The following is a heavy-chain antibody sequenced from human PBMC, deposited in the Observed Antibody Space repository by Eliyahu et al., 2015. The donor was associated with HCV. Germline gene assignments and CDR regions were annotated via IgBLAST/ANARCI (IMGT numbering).Heavy chain of an antibody. CDR1: GDSISTYY. CDR2: IYYSGGT. Sequence: QVQLQESGPGLVKPSETLSLTCTVSGDSISTYYWSWIRQPPGKGLEWIGYIYYSGGTNYNPSLKSRVTISVETSKNQFSLKLSSVTAADTAVYYCARDGLRYSSGWVNWFDPWGQGTLVTVSS. CDR3: ARDGLRYSSGWVNWFDP. D-gene: IGHD6-19*01. V-gene: IGHV4-59*01. J-gene: IGHJ5*02.